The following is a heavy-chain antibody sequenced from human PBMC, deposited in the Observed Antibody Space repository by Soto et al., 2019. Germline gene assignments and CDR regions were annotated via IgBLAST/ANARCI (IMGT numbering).Heavy chain of an antibody. CDR3: AIIAWNGSSGYNRGLDY. CDR2: MNHNSGNT. CDR1: GYTFTSYD. D-gene: IGHD3-3*01. Sequence: QVQLVQSGAEVKKPGASVKVSCTASGYTFTSYDINWVRQAAGQGLEWMGWMNHNSGNTGYARKFQGRVTMTNNSSISTAYMDLSSLRSEDTAVYYCAIIAWNGSSGYNRGLDYWGQGPLVTVSS. V-gene: IGHV1-8*02. J-gene: IGHJ4*02.